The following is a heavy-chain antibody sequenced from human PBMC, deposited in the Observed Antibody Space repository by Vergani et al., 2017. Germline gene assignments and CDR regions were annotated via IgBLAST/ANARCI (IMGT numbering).Heavy chain of an antibody. D-gene: IGHD3-22*01. CDR2: INTNTGNP. J-gene: IGHJ4*02. V-gene: IGHV7-4-1*02. Sequence: QVQLVQSGAEVKKPGSSVKVSCKASGGTFSSYAISWVRQAPGQGLEWMGWINTNTGNPTYAQGFTGRFVFSLDTSVSTAYLQISSLKAEDTAVYYCARATIQTYYYDSSGYQFDYWGQGTLVTVSS. CDR3: ARATIQTYYYDSSGYQFDY. CDR1: GGTFSSYA.